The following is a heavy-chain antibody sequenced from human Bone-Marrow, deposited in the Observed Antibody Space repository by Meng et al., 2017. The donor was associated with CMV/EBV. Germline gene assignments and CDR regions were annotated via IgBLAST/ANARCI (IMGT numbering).Heavy chain of an antibody. CDR1: GFTFVSYW. V-gene: IGHV3-74*01. CDR2: VTSDGSDT. Sequence: GGSLRLSCAASGFTSGFTFVSYWMHWVRHTPGKGLVWVSRVTSDGSDTIYADSVKGRFTISRDNAKDTLYLQMNNLRAEDTAVYYCTTERKGSYYDYWGQGTLVTISS. D-gene: IGHD1-26*01. J-gene: IGHJ4*02. CDR3: TTERKGSYYDY.